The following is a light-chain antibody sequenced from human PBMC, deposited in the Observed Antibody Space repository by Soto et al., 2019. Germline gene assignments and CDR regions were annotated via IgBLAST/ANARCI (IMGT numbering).Light chain of an antibody. CDR3: QSFDGTLSGYVV. CDR1: SSNIGARYD. V-gene: IGLV1-40*01. Sequence: QSVLTQPPSVSGAPGQRVTISCTGSSSNIGARYDVHWYQQLPGTAPKLLIYGNSNRPSGVPDRSSGSKSGTSASLAITGLQAEDEADYYCQSFDGTLSGYVVFGGGTKVTVL. CDR2: GNS. J-gene: IGLJ2*01.